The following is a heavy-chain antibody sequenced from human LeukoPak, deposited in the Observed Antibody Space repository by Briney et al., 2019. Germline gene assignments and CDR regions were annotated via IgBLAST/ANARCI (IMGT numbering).Heavy chain of an antibody. V-gene: IGHV3-21*01. CDR2: ISSSSSYI. CDR3: ARLKGGSYLSAFDI. Sequence: PGGSLRLSCAASGFTFSSYSMNWVRQAPGKGLEWVSSISSSSSYIYYADSVKGRFTISRDNAKNSLYLQMNSLRAEDTAVYYCARLKGGSYLSAFDIWGQGTMVTVSS. CDR1: GFTFSSYS. D-gene: IGHD1-26*01. J-gene: IGHJ3*02.